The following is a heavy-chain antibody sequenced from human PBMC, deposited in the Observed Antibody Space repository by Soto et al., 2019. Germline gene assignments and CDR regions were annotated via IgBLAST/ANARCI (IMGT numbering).Heavy chain of an antibody. D-gene: IGHD3-22*01. CDR3: ASNYYYSDSSGYYN. CDR2: INPKSGGT. J-gene: IGHJ4*02. CDR1: GYSFTYYY. V-gene: IGHV1-2*02. Sequence: GXSVKVSCKASGYSFTYYYMHWVRQAPGQGLEWMGWINPKSGGTNYAQKFQGRVTMTRDTSISTAYMELSSLRSDDTAVYYCASNYYYSDSSGYYNWGQGTLVTVSS.